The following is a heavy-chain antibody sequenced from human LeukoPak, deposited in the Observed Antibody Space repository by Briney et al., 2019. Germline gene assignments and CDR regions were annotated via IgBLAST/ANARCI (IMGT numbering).Heavy chain of an antibody. Sequence: PGGSLRLSCAASGFTFSSYNMNWVRQAPGKGLEWVSSISSSSSYLYYADSVKDRFTISRDNAKDSLSLQMNSLRAEDTAVYYCARDTAWYMDVWGKGTTVTVSS. CDR2: ISSSSSYL. CDR1: GFTFSSYN. D-gene: IGHD4-17*01. V-gene: IGHV3-21*06. CDR3: ARDTAWYMDV. J-gene: IGHJ6*03.